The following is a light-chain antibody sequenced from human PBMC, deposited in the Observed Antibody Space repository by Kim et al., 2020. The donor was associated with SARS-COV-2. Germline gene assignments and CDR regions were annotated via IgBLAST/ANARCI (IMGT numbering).Light chain of an antibody. CDR2: YDS. J-gene: IGLJ3*02. Sequence: APGKTAGITCGGNNIGSKSVHWYQQKPGQAPVLVIYYDSDRPSGIPERFSGSNSGNTATLTISRVEAGDEADYYCQVWDSSSDRWVFGGGTQLTVL. V-gene: IGLV3-21*04. CDR3: QVWDSSSDRWV. CDR1: NIGSKS.